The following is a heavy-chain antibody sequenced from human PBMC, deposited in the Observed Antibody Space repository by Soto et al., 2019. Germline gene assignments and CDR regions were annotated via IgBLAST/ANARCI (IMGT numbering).Heavy chain of an antibody. CDR2: ISASGGGT. J-gene: IGHJ6*02. CDR1: GITFSSYA. D-gene: IGHD3-16*01. CDR3: ANLLGPGEIPGGMDV. V-gene: IGHV3-23*01. Sequence: EVQLLESGGGLVQPGGSLRLSCAASGITFSSYAMSWVRQAPGKGLEWVSAISASGGGTYYADSVKGRFTISRDNSKKELYQQMNSLRAEDTAVYYCANLLGPGEIPGGMDVWGQGTTVTVSS.